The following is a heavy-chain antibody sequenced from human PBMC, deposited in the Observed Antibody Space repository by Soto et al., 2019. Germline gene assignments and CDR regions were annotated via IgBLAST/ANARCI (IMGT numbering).Heavy chain of an antibody. CDR3: AKGWDEKYFDS. CDR1: GASLLSSY. CDR2: TFSSGRT. V-gene: IGHV4-4*07. D-gene: IGHD1-26*01. Sequence: VQLQESGPGLVKPSETLSLSCTVSGASLLSSYWSWVRQPAGKGLEWIGHTFSSGRTSYNPSLKNRLTLSIDTSKNLFSLNLSSVTAADTAVYYCAKGWDEKYFDSWGQGSLVTVSS. J-gene: IGHJ4*02.